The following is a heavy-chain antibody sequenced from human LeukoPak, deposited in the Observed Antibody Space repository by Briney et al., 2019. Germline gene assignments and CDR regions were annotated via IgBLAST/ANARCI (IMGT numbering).Heavy chain of an antibody. CDR1: GASISSGGYY. J-gene: IGHJ4*02. D-gene: IGHD5-24*01. CDR2: IYYSRST. V-gene: IGHV4-30-4*01. Sequence: PSETLSLTCTVSGASISSGGYYWNWIRQPPGKGLEWIGYIYYSRSTSYSPSLKSRLTISVDTSKNQFSLKLSSVTAADTAVYYCARDGYNSGYFDHWGQGTLVTVSS. CDR3: ARDGYNSGYFDH.